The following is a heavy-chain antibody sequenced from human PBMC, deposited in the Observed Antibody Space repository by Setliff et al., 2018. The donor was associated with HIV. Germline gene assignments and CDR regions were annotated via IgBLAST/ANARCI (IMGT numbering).Heavy chain of an antibody. V-gene: IGHV5-51*01. Sequence: PGESLKISCKASGYTFTNYWTARVRQMPGKGLEWMGIIHPRDFDIKYSQSFQGQVTISADKSLSTAYLQWNSLKASDTALYYCARLDSSGYYRSFDVWGQGTMGTVS. CDR2: IHPRDFDI. D-gene: IGHD3-22*01. CDR1: GYTFTNYW. CDR3: ARLDSSGYYRSFDV. J-gene: IGHJ3*01.